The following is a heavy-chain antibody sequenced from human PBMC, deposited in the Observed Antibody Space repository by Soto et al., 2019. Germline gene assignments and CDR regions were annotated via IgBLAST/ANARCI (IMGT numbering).Heavy chain of an antibody. D-gene: IGHD3-16*01. CDR2: INSDGTST. CDR3: VRENYDSGGGN. CDR1: GFTFSSYW. Sequence: EVQLVESGGGLVQPGGSLRLSCAASGFTFSSYWMHWVRQAPGKGLVWVSCINSDGTSTTYADSVKGRFTISRDNAKNTQYQEMNIRRAEDTAVYSCVRENYDSGGGNWGQGNLVTVPS. V-gene: IGHV3-74*01. J-gene: IGHJ4*02.